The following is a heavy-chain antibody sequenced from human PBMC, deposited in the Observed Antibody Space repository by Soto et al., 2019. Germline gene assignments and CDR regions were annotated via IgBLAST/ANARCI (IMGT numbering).Heavy chain of an antibody. J-gene: IGHJ4*02. D-gene: IGHD3-22*01. CDR2: ISGSGGST. Sequence: GGSLRLSCAASGFTFSSYAMSWVRQAPGKGLEWVSAISGSGGSTYYADSVKGRFTISRDNSKNTLYLQMNSLRDEDTAVYYCARGLYYYDSSGYWGYWGQGTLVTVSS. V-gene: IGHV3-23*01. CDR1: GFTFSSYA. CDR3: ARGLYYYDSSGYWGY.